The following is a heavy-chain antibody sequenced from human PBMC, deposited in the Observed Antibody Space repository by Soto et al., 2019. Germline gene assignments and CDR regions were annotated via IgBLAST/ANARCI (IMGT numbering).Heavy chain of an antibody. D-gene: IGHD6-19*01. Sequence: GGSLSLSCAASGFTVSSNYMSWVRQAPGKGLEWVSVIYSGGSTYYADSVKGRFTISRHNSKNTLYLQMNSLRAEDTAVYYCARARIAVAGKGNFDYGGQGTRVTVSA. V-gene: IGHV3-53*04. CDR2: IYSGGST. CDR3: ARARIAVAGKGNFDY. J-gene: IGHJ4*02. CDR1: GFTVSSNY.